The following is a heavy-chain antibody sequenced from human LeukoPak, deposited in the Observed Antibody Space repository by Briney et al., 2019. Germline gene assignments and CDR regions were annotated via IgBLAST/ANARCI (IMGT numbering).Heavy chain of an antibody. J-gene: IGHJ4*02. CDR3: ARDFSDVRGNIFDS. CDR1: GFTFGDYG. D-gene: IGHD3-10*02. Sequence: LAGGSLRLSCTTSGFTFGDYGMNWFRQAPGKGLQWLAYSSTSGSITYYADSVKGRFAISRDNAKNSVYLQMNSLRAEDTAVYYCARDFSDVRGNIFDSWGQGTLVTVSS. CDR2: SSTSGSIT. V-gene: IGHV3-48*03.